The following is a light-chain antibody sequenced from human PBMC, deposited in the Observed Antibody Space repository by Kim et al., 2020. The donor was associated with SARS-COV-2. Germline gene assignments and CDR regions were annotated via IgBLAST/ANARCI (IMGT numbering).Light chain of an antibody. CDR2: YDS. V-gene: IGLV3-21*04. J-gene: IGLJ3*02. CDR1: NIGGYS. CDR3: QMWDSSSDRV. Sequence: SYELTQPPSVSVAPGQTARITCGGNNIGGYSVHWYQQKPGQAPVVVIYYDSDRPSGIPERFSGSNSGNTATLTISRVEAGDEADYYCQMWDSSSDRVFGG.